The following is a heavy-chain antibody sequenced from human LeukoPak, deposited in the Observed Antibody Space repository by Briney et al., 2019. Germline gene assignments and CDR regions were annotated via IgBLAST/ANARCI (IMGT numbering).Heavy chain of an antibody. D-gene: IGHD3-10*01. CDR3: ARVYGSGSYPRIDY. J-gene: IGHJ4*02. CDR1: GFTFDDYG. Sequence: GGSLRLSCPASGFTFDDYGMSWVRQAPGKGLEWVSGINWNGGSTGYADSVKGRFTTSRDNAKNSLYLQMNSLRAEDTALYYCARVYGSGSYPRIDYWGQGTLVTVSS. CDR2: INWNGGST. V-gene: IGHV3-20*04.